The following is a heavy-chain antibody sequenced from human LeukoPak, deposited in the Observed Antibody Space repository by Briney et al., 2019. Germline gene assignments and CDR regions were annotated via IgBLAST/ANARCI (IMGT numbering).Heavy chain of an antibody. D-gene: IGHD6-13*01. Sequence: PGRSLRLSCAASGFTFSSYGMHWVRQAPGKGLEWVAVISYDGSNKYYADSVKGRLTISRDNSKNTLYLQMNSLRAEDTAVYYCAKDSAAGIAGWPSYFDYWGQGTLVTVSS. CDR3: AKDSAAGIAGWPSYFDY. V-gene: IGHV3-30*18. J-gene: IGHJ4*02. CDR1: GFTFSSYG. CDR2: ISYDGSNK.